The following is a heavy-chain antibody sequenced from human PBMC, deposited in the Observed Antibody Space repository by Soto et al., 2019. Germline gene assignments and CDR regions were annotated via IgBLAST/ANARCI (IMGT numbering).Heavy chain of an antibody. CDR3: ARDWDIVVVVAAFFDI. J-gene: IGHJ3*02. CDR2: ISYDGSNK. V-gene: IGHV3-30-3*01. CDR1: GFTFSSYA. Sequence: GGSLRLSYAASGFTFSSYAMHWVRQAPGKGLEWVAVISYDGSNKYYADSVKGRFTISRDNSKNTLYLQMNSLRAEDTAVYYCARDWDIVVVVAAFFDIWGQGTMVTVSS. D-gene: IGHD2-15*01.